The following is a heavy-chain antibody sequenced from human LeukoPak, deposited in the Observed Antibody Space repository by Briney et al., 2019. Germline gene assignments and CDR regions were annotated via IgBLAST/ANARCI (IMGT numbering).Heavy chain of an antibody. CDR3: AKGYCSGGSCYSAFDI. V-gene: IGHV4-59*12. Sequence: PSETLSLTCVVSGDSISSYFWSWIRQPPGKGLEWIGYISYSGNTNYNPSLKSRVTISVHTSKNQFSLNVSSVTAADTAVYYCAKGYCSGGSCYSAFDIWGQGTMVTVSS. D-gene: IGHD2-15*01. CDR2: ISYSGNT. J-gene: IGHJ3*02. CDR1: GDSISSYF.